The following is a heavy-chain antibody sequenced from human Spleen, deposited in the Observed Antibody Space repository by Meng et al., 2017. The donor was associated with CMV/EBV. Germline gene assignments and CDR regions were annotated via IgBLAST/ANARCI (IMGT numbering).Heavy chain of an antibody. J-gene: IGHJ5*02. CDR3: ARDAEGWFDP. CDR2: ISSSSSYI. CDR1: GFTFSSYS. V-gene: IGHV3-21*01. Sequence: GESLKISCAASGFTFSSYSMNWVRQAPGKGLEWVSSISSSSSYIYYADSVKGRFTISRDNAKNSLYLQMNSLRAEDTAVYYCARDAEGWFDPWGQGTLVTVSS.